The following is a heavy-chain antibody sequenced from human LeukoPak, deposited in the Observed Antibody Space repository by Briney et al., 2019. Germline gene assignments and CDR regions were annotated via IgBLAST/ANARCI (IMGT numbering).Heavy chain of an antibody. V-gene: IGHV1-2*02. Sequence: GASVKVSCKASGYTFTGYYMHWVRQAPGRGLEWMGWINPNSGGTNYAQKFHGRVTMTRDTSISTAYMELSRLRSDDTAVYYCARGEITSGGVIVVFDYWGQGTLVTVSS. D-gene: IGHD3-16*02. CDR2: INPNSGGT. J-gene: IGHJ4*02. CDR1: GYTFTGYY. CDR3: ARGEITSGGVIVVFDY.